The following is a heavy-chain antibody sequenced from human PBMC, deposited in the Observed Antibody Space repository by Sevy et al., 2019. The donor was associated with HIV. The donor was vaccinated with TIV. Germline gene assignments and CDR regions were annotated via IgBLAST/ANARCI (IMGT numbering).Heavy chain of an antibody. Sequence: GGSLRLSCAASGFTFSSHGMHWVRQAPGKGLEWVAFISYDGSKKYYTNSVNGRFTISRDNSKNTVYLQMNSLRAEDTAVYSCAKLRSAFGPLDDWGQGTLVTVSS. CDR2: ISYDGSKK. V-gene: IGHV3-30*18. CDR1: GFTFSSHG. D-gene: IGHD3-16*01. J-gene: IGHJ4*02. CDR3: AKLRSAFGPLDD.